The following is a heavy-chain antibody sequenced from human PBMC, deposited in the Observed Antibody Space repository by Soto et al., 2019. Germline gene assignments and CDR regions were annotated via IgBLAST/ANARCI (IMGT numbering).Heavy chain of an antibody. CDR3: ARGRRYYESSGYYYASGYFDY. CDR1: GYTFTSYY. Sequence: ASVKVSCKASGYTFTSYYMHCVRQAPGQGLEWMGIINPSGGSTSYAQKFQGRVTMTRDTSTSTVYMELSSLRSEDTAVYYCARGRRYYESSGYYYASGYFDYWGQGTLVTVSS. D-gene: IGHD3-22*01. V-gene: IGHV1-46*01. J-gene: IGHJ4*02. CDR2: INPSGGST.